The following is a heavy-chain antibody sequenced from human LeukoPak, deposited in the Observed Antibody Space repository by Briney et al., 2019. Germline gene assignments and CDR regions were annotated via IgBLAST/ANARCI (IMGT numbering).Heavy chain of an antibody. V-gene: IGHV1-69*05. D-gene: IGHD3-9*01. J-gene: IGHJ3*02. Sequence: PVKVSCKASGGTFSSYAISWVRQAPGQGLEWMGRIIPIFGTANYAQKFQGRVTITTDESTSTAYMELSSLRSEDTAVYYCARGGVMYYDILTGWAAFDIWGQGTMVTVSP. CDR1: GGTFSSYA. CDR3: ARGGVMYYDILTGWAAFDI. CDR2: IIPIFGTA.